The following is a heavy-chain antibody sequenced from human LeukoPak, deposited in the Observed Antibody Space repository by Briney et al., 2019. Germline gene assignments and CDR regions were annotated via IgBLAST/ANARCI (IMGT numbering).Heavy chain of an antibody. D-gene: IGHD5-24*01. V-gene: IGHV3-73*01. CDR2: IRSKANSYAT. J-gene: IGHJ4*02. Sequence: QPGGSLRLSCAASGFTFSGSAMHWVRQASGKGLEWVGRIRSKANSYATAYAASVKGRFTISRDDSKNTAYLQMYSLKTEDTAVYYCTRRGRDGYNYSDYWGQGTLVTVSS. CDR3: TRRGRDGYNYSDY. CDR1: GFTFSGSA.